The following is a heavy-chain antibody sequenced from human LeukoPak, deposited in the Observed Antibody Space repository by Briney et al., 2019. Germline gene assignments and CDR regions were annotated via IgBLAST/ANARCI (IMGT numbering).Heavy chain of an antibody. J-gene: IGHJ4*02. V-gene: IGHV1-69*06. Sequence: ASVKVSCKASGGTFSSYAISWARQAPGQGLEWMGGIIPIFGTANYAQKFQGRVTITADKSTSTAYMELSSLRSEDTAVYYCARDFIGSGSYYAGFDYWGQGTLVTVSS. CDR3: ARDFIGSGSYYAGFDY. D-gene: IGHD3-10*01. CDR2: IIPIFGTA. CDR1: GGTFSSYA.